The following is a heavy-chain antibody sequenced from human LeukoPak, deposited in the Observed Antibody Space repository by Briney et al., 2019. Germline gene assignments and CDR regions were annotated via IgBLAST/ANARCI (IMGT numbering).Heavy chain of an antibody. V-gene: IGHV3-21*01. CDR2: ISSSSSYI. Sequence: TGGSLRLSCAASGFTFSSYSMNWVRQAPGKGLEWVSSISSSSSYIYYADSVKGRFTISRDNAKNSLYLQMNSLRAEDTAVYYCARGPPWFGELLQKYYFDYWGQGTLVTVSS. J-gene: IGHJ4*02. CDR3: ARGPPWFGELLQKYYFDY. CDR1: GFTFSSYS. D-gene: IGHD3-10*01.